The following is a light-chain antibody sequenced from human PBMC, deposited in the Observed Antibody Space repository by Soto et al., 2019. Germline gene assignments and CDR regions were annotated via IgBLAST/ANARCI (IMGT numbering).Light chain of an antibody. CDR1: SSDVGGYSF. Sequence: QSALIQPRSVSGSPGQSVTISCTGTSSDVGGYSFVSWYQQHPGKAPKLMIYDVSKRPSGVPDRFSGSKSGNTASLTISGLQDADEADYYCCSYAGSHYVFGTGTKVTAL. CDR2: DVS. J-gene: IGLJ1*01. V-gene: IGLV2-11*01. CDR3: CSYAGSHYV.